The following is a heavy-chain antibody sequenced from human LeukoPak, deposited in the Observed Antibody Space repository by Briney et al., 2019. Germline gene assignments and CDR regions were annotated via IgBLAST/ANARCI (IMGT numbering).Heavy chain of an antibody. D-gene: IGHD3-9*01. CDR1: GFTFSSYT. CDR2: ISSSRSYI. V-gene: IGHV3-21*01. J-gene: IGHJ4*02. CDR3: ARDVRYFDWSSYYFDY. Sequence: GGSLRLSCAASGFTFSSYTMNWVRQAPGKGLEWVSSISSSRSYIYYPDSVKGRFTISRDNAKNSLFLQMNSLRVEDTAVYYRARDVRYFDWSSYYFDYWGQGTLVTVSS.